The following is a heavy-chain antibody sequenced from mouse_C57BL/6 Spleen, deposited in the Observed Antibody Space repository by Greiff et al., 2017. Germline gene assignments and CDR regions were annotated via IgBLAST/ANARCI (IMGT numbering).Heavy chain of an antibody. D-gene: IGHD2-3*01. CDR3: ARGLLFYYAMDY. Sequence: EVMLVESGGGLVKPGGSLKLSCAASGFTFSDYGMHWVRQAPEKGLEWVAYISSGSSNIYYADTVKGRFTISRDNAKNTLFLQMTSLRSEDTAMYYCARGLLFYYAMDYWGQGTSVTVSS. J-gene: IGHJ4*01. CDR1: GFTFSDYG. CDR2: ISSGSSNI. V-gene: IGHV5-17*01.